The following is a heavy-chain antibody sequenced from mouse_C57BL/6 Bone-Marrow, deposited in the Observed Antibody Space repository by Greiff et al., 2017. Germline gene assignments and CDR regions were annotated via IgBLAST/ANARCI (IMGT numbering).Heavy chain of an antibody. CDR1: GYTFTSYW. CDR3: ARGAYYRGYFDV. J-gene: IGHJ1*03. Sequence: QVQLQRPGAELVKPGASVKLSCKASGYTFTSYWMHWVKQRPGQGLEWIGMIHPNSGSTNYNEKFKSKATLTVDKSSSTAYMQLSSLTSEDSAVYYCARGAYYRGYFDVWGTGTTVTVSS. CDR2: IHPNSGST. V-gene: IGHV1-64*01. D-gene: IGHD2-12*01.